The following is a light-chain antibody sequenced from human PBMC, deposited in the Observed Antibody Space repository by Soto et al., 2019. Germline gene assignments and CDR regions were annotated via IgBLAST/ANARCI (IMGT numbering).Light chain of an antibody. J-gene: IGLJ1*01. Sequence: QSALAQPASVSGSPGQSITISCTGTSSDVGRYIYVSWYQQHPGKAPKLMIHEVSYRPSGVSSRFSGSKSGNTASLTISGLQAEEEAEYHCCSYTNRATYVFGTGTKVTVL. V-gene: IGLV2-14*01. CDR3: CSYTNRATYV. CDR2: EVS. CDR1: SSDVGRYIY.